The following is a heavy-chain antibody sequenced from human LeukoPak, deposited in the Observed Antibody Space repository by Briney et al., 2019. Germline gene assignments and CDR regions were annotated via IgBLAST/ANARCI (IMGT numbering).Heavy chain of an antibody. CDR3: ARRRSAGAGYCSSTSCSYDY. J-gene: IGHJ4*02. D-gene: IGHD2-2*01. CDR2: IYYSGST. CDR1: GGSISSYY. Sequence: PSETLSLTCTVSGGSISSYYWSWIRQPPGKGLEWIGYIYYSGSTNYNPSLKSRVTISVDTSKNQFSLKLSSVTAADTAVYYCARRRSAGAGYCSSTSCSYDYWGQGTLVTVSS. V-gene: IGHV4-59*01.